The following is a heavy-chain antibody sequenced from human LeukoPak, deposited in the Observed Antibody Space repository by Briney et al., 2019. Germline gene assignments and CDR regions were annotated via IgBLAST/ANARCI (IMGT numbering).Heavy chain of an antibody. D-gene: IGHD3-10*01. J-gene: IGHJ5*02. Sequence: SGTLSLTCAVSGGSISSSNWWSWVRQLPGKGLEWIGEIYHSGSTNYNPSLKSRVTISVDKSKNQFSLKLSSVTAADTAVYYCARALGEGPDGFDPWGQGTLVTVSS. CDR1: GGSISSSNW. CDR3: ARALGEGPDGFDP. V-gene: IGHV4-4*02. CDR2: IYHSGST.